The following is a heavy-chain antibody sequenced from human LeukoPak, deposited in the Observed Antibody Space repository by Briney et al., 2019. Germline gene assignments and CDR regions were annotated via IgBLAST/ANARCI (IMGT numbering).Heavy chain of an antibody. CDR2: ISYDGSNK. D-gene: IGHD5-12*01. V-gene: IGHV3-30-3*01. CDR3: ARDQVDIVATNRAPHLAYGMDV. J-gene: IGHJ6*02. Sequence: PGGSLRLSCAASGFTFSSYAMHWVRQAPGKGLEWVAVISYDGSNKYYADSVKGRFTISRDNSKNTLYLQMNSLRAEDTAVYYCARDQVDIVATNRAPHLAYGMDVWGQGTTVTVSS. CDR1: GFTFSSYA.